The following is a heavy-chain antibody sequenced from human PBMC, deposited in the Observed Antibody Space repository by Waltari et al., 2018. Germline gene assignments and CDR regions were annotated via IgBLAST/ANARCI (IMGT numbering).Heavy chain of an antibody. CDR2: IYYSGRT. Sequence: QLQLQESGPGLVKPSETLSLTCTVSGGSISSSSYYWGWIRQPPGKGLEWIGSIYYSGRTEHNPSLKSRVTISVDTSKNQFSLKLSSVTAADTAVYYCATDIVATTPRDYWGQGTLVTVSS. V-gene: IGHV4-39*01. D-gene: IGHD5-12*01. CDR1: GGSISSSSYY. J-gene: IGHJ4*02. CDR3: ATDIVATTPRDY.